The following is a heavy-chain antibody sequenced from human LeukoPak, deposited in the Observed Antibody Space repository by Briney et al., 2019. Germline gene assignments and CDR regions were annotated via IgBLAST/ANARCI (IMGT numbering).Heavy chain of an antibody. V-gene: IGHV4-59*01. CDR3: ARGEPRIARPGAPPFDL. CDR2: VYYSGST. D-gene: IGHD6-13*01. Sequence: SETLSLTCTVYGGSISSYSWQWIRRPPGNRLEWIGYVYYSGSTDYNPSLKSRVTISVDTSKNQFSLRLTSVTAADTAVYYCARGEPRIARPGAPPFDLWGRGTLVTVSS. J-gene: IGHJ2*01. CDR1: GGSISSYS.